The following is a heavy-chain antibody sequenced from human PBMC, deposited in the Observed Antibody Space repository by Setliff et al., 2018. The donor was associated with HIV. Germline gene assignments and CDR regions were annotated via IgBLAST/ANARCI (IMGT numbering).Heavy chain of an antibody. CDR2: IVPIFGST. CDR3: ARAAPGITGTTVYFVHAFDV. D-gene: IGHD1-20*01. Sequence: SVKVSCKASGYTFSDYYMHWVRQAPGQGLEWMGGIVPIFGSTNSAQKFQGRVTITTDESTSTVYMELSSLRSEDTAVYYCARAAPGITGTTVYFVHAFDVWGQGTMVTVSS. CDR1: GYTFSDYY. V-gene: IGHV1-69*05. J-gene: IGHJ3*01.